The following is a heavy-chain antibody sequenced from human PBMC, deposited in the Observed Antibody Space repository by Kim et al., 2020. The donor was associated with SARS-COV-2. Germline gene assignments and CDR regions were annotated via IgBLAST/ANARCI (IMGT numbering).Heavy chain of an antibody. J-gene: IGHJ4*02. D-gene: IGHD3-22*01. V-gene: IGHV3-15*01. Sequence: VKSRFTIARDDSKNTLYLQMNSLKTEDTAVYYCTTEIGGYYDSSGYYFDYWGQGTLVTVSS. CDR3: TTEIGGYYDSSGYYFDY.